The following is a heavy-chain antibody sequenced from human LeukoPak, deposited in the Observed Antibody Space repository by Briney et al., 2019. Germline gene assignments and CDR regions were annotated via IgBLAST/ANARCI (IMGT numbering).Heavy chain of an antibody. CDR2: IIPIFGTA. V-gene: IGHV1-69*13. Sequence: GASVKVSCKASGYTFTSYAISWVRQAPGQGLEWMGGIIPIFGTANYAQKFQGRVTITADESTSTAYMELSSLGSGDTAVYYCAREPGHSPNMGSKDYLPGYWGQGTLVTVSS. J-gene: IGHJ4*02. CDR3: AREPGHSPNMGSKDYLPGY. D-gene: IGHD2/OR15-2a*01. CDR1: GYTFTSYA.